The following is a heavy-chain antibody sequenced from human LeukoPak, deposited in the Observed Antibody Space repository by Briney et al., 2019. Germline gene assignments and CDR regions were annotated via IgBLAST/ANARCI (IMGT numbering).Heavy chain of an antibody. D-gene: IGHD3-22*01. Sequence: SVKVPCKASGGTFSSYAISWVRQAPGQGLEWMGGIIPIFGTANYAQKFQGRVTITADESTSTAYMELSSLRSEDTAVYYCARSSSSYYYELDYWGQGTLVSVSS. V-gene: IGHV1-69*13. CDR2: IIPIFGTA. CDR3: ARSSSSYYYELDY. J-gene: IGHJ4*02. CDR1: GGTFSSYA.